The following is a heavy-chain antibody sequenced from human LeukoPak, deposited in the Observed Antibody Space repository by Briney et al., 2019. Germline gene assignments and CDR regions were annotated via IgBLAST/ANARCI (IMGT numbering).Heavy chain of an antibody. D-gene: IGHD2-2*01. CDR3: TKDLKELQVVPDAFDI. CDR1: GFTFSNYA. Sequence: GGSLRLSCTTSGFTFSNYATTWVRQAPGKGLEWVSAITGSGGSTYYADSVKGRFTFSRDNSKNTLYLQMNSLRAEDTAVYYCTKDLKELQVVPDAFDIWGQGTMVTVSS. J-gene: IGHJ3*02. CDR2: ITGSGGST. V-gene: IGHV3-23*01.